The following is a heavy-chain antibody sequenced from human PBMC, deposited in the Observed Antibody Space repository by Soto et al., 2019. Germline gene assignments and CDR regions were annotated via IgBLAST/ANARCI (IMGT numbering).Heavy chain of an antibody. CDR2: INHSGST. V-gene: IGHV4-34*01. D-gene: IGHD6-13*01. CDR3: ARGHSSSWYVNYYYGMDV. CDR1: GGSFSGYY. Sequence: SETLSLTCAVYGGSFSGYYWSWIRQPPGKGLEWIGEINHSGSTNYNPSLKSRVTISVDTSKNQFSLKLSSVTAADTAVYYCARGHSSSWYVNYYYGMDVWGQGTMVTVSS. J-gene: IGHJ6*02.